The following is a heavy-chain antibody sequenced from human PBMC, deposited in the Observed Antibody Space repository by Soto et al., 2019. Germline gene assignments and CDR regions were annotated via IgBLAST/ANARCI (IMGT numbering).Heavy chain of an antibody. D-gene: IGHD3-22*01. CDR3: ARVFYDSSGYPIGGYFDY. V-gene: IGHV1-2*02. CDR1: GYTFTGYY. J-gene: IGHJ4*02. Sequence: ASVKVSCKASGYTFTGYYMHWVRQAPGQGLEWMGWINPNSGGTNYAQKFQGRVTMTRDTSISTAYMELSRLRSDDTAVYYCARVFYDSSGYPIGGYFDYGGQGTLVTGSS. CDR2: INPNSGGT.